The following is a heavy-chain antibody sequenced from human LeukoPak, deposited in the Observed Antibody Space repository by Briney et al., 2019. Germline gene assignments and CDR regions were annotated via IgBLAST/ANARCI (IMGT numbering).Heavy chain of an antibody. D-gene: IGHD6-19*01. CDR3: ARAPAYSSGWYS. V-gene: IGHV4-59*02. CDR1: GFTVSSNY. CDR2: IYYSGST. Sequence: PGGSLRLSCAASGFTVSSNYMSWVRQAPGKGLEWIGYIYYSGSTNYNPSLKSRVTISVDTSKNQFSLKLSSVTAADTAVYYCARAPAYSSGWYSWGQGTLVTVSS. J-gene: IGHJ4*02.